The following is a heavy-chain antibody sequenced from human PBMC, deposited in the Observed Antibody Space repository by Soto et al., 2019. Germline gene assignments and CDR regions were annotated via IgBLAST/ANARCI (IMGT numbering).Heavy chain of an antibody. CDR2: INHSGRT. D-gene: IGHD6-6*01. V-gene: IGHV4-34*01. CDR3: ARSHIVPRLFMYPYDY. Sequence: PSETLSLTCAVYGGSLSSYYWTWIRQPPGKGLEWIGEINHSGRTYYNPSLKSRVTISFDTSKNQFSLKLSSVTAADTAVYYCARSHIVPRLFMYPYDYWGQGTPVTVSS. J-gene: IGHJ4*02. CDR1: GGSLSSYY.